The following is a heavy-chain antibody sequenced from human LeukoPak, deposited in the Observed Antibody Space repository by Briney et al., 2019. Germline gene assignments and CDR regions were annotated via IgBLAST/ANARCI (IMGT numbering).Heavy chain of an antibody. J-gene: IGHJ6*03. Sequence: GGSLRLSCAASGFTFSSYIMNWVRQAPGKGLEWVSYISSSSSTIYYADSVKGRFTISRDNAKNSLYLQMNSLRDEDTAVYYCARLPYCSGGSCYSDYYYYMDVWGTGTTVTVSS. CDR3: ARLPYCSGGSCYSDYYYYMDV. CDR2: ISSSSSTI. D-gene: IGHD2-15*01. CDR1: GFTFSSYI. V-gene: IGHV3-48*02.